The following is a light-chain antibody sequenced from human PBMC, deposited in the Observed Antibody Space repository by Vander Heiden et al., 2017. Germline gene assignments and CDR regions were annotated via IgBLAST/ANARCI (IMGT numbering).Light chain of an antibody. J-gene: IGLJ2*01. Sequence: QSVLTQPPSVSAAPGQMVTISCSGSNSNIGNNYVSWYQQLPGTAPKLLIYDNNKRPSGIPDRFSGSKSGTSATLGITGLQTGDEADYYCGTWDSSLSGVVFGGGTKLTVL. CDR1: NSNIGNNY. CDR3: GTWDSSLSGVV. CDR2: DNN. V-gene: IGLV1-51*01.